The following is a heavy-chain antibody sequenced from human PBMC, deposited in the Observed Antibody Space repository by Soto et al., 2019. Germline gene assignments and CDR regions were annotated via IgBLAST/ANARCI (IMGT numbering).Heavy chain of an antibody. CDR1: GFTVSSNY. V-gene: IGHV3-66*01. CDR3: AKDGRGVLPRYGMDV. Sequence: GGSLRLSCAASGFTVSSNYMSWVRQAPGKGLEWVSVIYSGGSTYYADSVKGRFTISRDNSKNTLYLQMNSLRAEDTAVYYCAKDGRGVLPRYGMDVWGQGTTVTVSS. D-gene: IGHD1-26*01. J-gene: IGHJ6*02. CDR2: IYSGGST.